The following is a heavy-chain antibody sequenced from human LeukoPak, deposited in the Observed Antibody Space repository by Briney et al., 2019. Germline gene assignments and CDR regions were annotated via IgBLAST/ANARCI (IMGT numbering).Heavy chain of an antibody. V-gene: IGHV3-23*01. D-gene: IGHD6-13*01. CDR3: AKGRYSDSSEWFQY. CDR2: ISGTGGRT. J-gene: IGHJ1*01. Sequence: GGSLRLSCAASGFSFSSYAMGWVRQAPGKGLEWVSSISGTGGRTYYADSVKGRFTISRDNSRNTLSLQMNSLRVEDTAVCFCAKGRYSDSSEWFQYWGQGTLVTVSS. CDR1: GFSFSSYA.